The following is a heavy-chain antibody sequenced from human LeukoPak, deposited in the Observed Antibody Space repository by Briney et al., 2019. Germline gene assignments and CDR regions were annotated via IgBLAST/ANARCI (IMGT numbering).Heavy chain of an antibody. V-gene: IGHV2-5*02. Sequence: SGPTLVNPTQTLTLTCTFSGFSLSTSGVGVGWIRQPPGKALEWLVLIYWDDDKRYSPSLKSRLTITKDTSKNQVVLITTNMDPVDTATYYCARTVIPLAVTGGYYFDYWGQGTLVTVSS. CDR3: ARTVIPLAVTGGYYFDY. J-gene: IGHJ4*02. CDR2: IYWDDDK. D-gene: IGHD6-19*01. CDR1: GFSLSTSGVG.